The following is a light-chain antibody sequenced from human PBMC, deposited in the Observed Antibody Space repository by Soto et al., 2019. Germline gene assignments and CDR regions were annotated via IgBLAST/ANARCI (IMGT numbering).Light chain of an antibody. J-gene: IGLJ2*01. CDR1: SSDVGGYNY. CDR3: SSYTSSSSVV. CDR2: DVS. Sequence: QSALTQPASVSGSPGQSITISCTGNSSDVGGYNYVSWYQQHPGKAPKLMIYDVSNRPSGVSNRFSGSKSGNTASLTISGIQAEDEADYYCSSYTSSSSVVFGGGTQLTVL. V-gene: IGLV2-14*01.